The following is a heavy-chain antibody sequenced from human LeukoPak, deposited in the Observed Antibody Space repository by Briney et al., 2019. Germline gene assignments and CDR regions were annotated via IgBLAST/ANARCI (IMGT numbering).Heavy chain of an antibody. D-gene: IGHD2-2*02. V-gene: IGHV1-2*02. CDR2: INPNSGGT. CDR3: VRAPYCDSSSCYTGYNWFGP. J-gene: IGHJ5*02. Sequence: GASVKVSCKASGYTFTSYGISWVRQAPGQGLEWMGWINPNSGGTNYAQKFQGRVTMTRDTSITTAYMELRRLTSDDTAMYYCVRAPYCDSSSCYTGYNWFGPWGQGTLVTVSS. CDR1: GYTFTSYG.